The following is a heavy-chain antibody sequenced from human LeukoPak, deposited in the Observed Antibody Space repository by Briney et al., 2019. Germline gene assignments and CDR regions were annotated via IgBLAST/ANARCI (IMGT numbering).Heavy chain of an antibody. CDR2: INPNSGGT. V-gene: IGHV1-2*02. Sequence: ASVEVSCKASGYTFTGYYMHWVRQAPGQGLEWMGWINPNSGGTNYAQKFQGRVTMTRDTSISTAYMELSRLRSDDTAVYYCARDYARRAYYFDYWGQGTLVTVSS. CDR1: GYTFTGYY. CDR3: ARDYARRAYYFDY. J-gene: IGHJ4*02. D-gene: IGHD2-2*01.